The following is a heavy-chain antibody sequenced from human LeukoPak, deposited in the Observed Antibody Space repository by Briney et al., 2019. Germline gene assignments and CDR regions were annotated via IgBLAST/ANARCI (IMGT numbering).Heavy chain of an antibody. J-gene: IGHJ4*02. Sequence: SETLSLTCTVSGGSISSYYWSWIRQPPGKGLEWIGYIYYSGSTNYNPSLKSRVTISVDTSRNQFSLKLSSVTAADTAVYYCARHYQPLLYPGAYFDYWGQGTLVTVSS. CDR3: ARHYQPLLYPGAYFDY. D-gene: IGHD2-2*02. V-gene: IGHV4-59*08. CDR1: GGSISSYY. CDR2: IYYSGST.